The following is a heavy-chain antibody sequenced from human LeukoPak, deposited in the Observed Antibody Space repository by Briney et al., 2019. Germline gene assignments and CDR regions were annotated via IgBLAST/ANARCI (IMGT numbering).Heavy chain of an antibody. CDR3: ARGTLILLWFGELLPDY. J-gene: IGHJ4*02. CDR1: GYTFTGYY. Sequence: ASVKVSCKASGYTFTGYYMHWVRRAPGQGLEWMGWINPNSGGTNYAQKFQGRVTMTRDTSISTAYMELSRLRSDDTAVYYCARGTLILLWFGELLPDYWGQGTLVTVSS. V-gene: IGHV1-2*02. CDR2: INPNSGGT. D-gene: IGHD3-10*01.